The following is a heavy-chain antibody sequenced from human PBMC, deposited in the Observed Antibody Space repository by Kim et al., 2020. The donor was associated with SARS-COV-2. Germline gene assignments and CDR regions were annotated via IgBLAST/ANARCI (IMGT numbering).Heavy chain of an antibody. V-gene: IGHV3-21*01. Sequence: GGSLRLSCAASGFTFSSYSMNWVRQAPGKGLEWVSSISSSSSYIYYADSVKGRFTISRDNAKNSLYLLMNSLRAEDTAVYYCARAGDIVVVPAAPSGGDYYGMDVWGQGTTVTVSS. CDR3: ARAGDIVVVPAAPSGGDYYGMDV. CDR2: ISSSSSYI. CDR1: GFTFSSYS. J-gene: IGHJ6*02. D-gene: IGHD2-2*01.